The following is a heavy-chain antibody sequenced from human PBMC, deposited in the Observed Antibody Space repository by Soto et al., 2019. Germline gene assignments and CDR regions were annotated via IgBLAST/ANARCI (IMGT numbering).Heavy chain of an antibody. Sequence: ASVKVSCKASGYTFTSYGISWVRQAPGQGLEWMGWISAYNGNTNYAQKLQGRVTMTTDTSTSTAYMELRSLRSDDTAVYYCARCPFTFGGVIAYYFDYWGQGTLVTVSS. CDR3: ARCPFTFGGVIAYYFDY. D-gene: IGHD3-16*01. CDR1: GYTFTSYG. V-gene: IGHV1-18*01. J-gene: IGHJ4*02. CDR2: ISAYNGNT.